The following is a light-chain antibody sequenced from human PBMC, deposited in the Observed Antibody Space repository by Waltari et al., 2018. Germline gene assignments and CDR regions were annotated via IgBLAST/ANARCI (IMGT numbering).Light chain of an antibody. J-gene: IGKJ1*01. CDR3: MQGPHWPRT. V-gene: IGKV2-30*02. Sequence: VVMPQSQVSLPFMLGRPASISYSSRQSLVHTNRNTYLNWFQQKPGQSPRRLIYKVSRRDSGVPDRFSGSGSVTDFTLKISRVEAEDVGVYYCMQGPHWPRTFGQGTKVQIK. CDR2: KVS. CDR1: QSLVHTNRNTY.